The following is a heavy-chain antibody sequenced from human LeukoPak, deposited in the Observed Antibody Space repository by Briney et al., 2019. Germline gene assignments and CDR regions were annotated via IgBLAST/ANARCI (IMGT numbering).Heavy chain of an antibody. CDR1: GFTFTNAW. J-gene: IGHJ4*02. D-gene: IGHD6-19*01. V-gene: IGHV3-15*01. Sequence: GGSLRLSCAASGFTFTNAWMSWVRQAPGKGLEWVGRIKSKTDGGTTDYAAPVKGRFTISRDDSKNMLYLQMNSLKIEDTAVYYCTTVASYSSAWPEDWGQGTLVTVSS. CDR2: IKSKTDGGTT. CDR3: TTVASYSSAWPED.